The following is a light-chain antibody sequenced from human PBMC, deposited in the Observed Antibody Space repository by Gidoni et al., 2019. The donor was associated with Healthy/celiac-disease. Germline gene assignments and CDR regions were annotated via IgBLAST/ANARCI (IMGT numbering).Light chain of an antibody. CDR2: ASS. Sequence: AIQMTQSPSSLSASVGDRVTITGRASQGIRNDLGWYQQKPGKAPKLLIYASSSLQSGVPSRFSGSGSGTDFTLTISSLQPEDFATYYCLQDYNYPRSFGQGTKLEIK. CDR3: LQDYNYPRS. J-gene: IGKJ2*03. CDR1: QGIRND. V-gene: IGKV1-6*01.